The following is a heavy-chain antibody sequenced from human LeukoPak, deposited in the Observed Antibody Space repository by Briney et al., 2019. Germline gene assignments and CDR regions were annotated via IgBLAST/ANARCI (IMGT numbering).Heavy chain of an antibody. CDR2: ISSSGDAI. CDR3: AMHIVVVLASRGDLDY. Sequence: GGSLRLSCAASGFTLSSYEVNWVRQAPGKGLEWVSYISSSGDAISYADSVKGRFSISRDYAKSSTYLQMNSLRAEDTAVYYCAMHIVVVLASRGDLDYWGQGTLVTVSS. CDR1: GFTLSSYE. D-gene: IGHD2-15*01. V-gene: IGHV3-48*03. J-gene: IGHJ4*02.